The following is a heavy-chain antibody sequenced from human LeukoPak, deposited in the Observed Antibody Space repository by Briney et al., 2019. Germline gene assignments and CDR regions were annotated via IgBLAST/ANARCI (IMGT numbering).Heavy chain of an antibody. V-gene: IGHV1-18*01. CDR2: ISAYNGNT. CDR1: GYTFTSYG. Sequence: ASVKVSCKASGYTFTSYGISLVRQAPGQGLEWMGWISAYNGNTNYAQKLQGRVTMTTDTSTSTAYVELRSLRSDDTAVYYCARVVSGWYYFDYWGQGTLVTVSS. D-gene: IGHD6-19*01. J-gene: IGHJ4*02. CDR3: ARVVSGWYYFDY.